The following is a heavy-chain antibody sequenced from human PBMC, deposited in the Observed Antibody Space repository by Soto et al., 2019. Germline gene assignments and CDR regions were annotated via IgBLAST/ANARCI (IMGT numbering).Heavy chain of an antibody. V-gene: IGHV1-69*01. D-gene: IGHD5-12*01. CDR3: ARDGGYQGRDGYKNFDY. Sequence: QVQLVQSGAEVKKPGSSVKVSCKASGGTFSSYGISWVRQAPGQGLEWMGGIIPIFGTANYAQKFQGRVTITADESTSTAYMELSSLRSEDTAVYYCARDGGYQGRDGYKNFDYWGQGTLVTVSS. CDR2: IIPIFGTA. CDR1: GGTFSSYG. J-gene: IGHJ4*02.